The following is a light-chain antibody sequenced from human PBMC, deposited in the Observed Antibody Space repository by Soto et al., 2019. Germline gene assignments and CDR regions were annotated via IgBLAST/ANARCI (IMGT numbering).Light chain of an antibody. CDR2: WAS. J-gene: IGKJ1*01. CDR3: QQHYSTPRT. Sequence: DIVMTQSPGSLAVSLGERATINCKSSQSVFYSPDNRNYLVWYQQKPGQPPRVLISWASTRASGVPDRFSGSGSGTDFTLTIRSLQAEDVAVYYCQQHYSTPRTFGQGTKVEIK. V-gene: IGKV4-1*01. CDR1: QSVFYSPDNRNY.